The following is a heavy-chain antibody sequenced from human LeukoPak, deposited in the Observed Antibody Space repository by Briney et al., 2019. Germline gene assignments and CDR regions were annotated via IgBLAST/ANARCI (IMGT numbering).Heavy chain of an antibody. CDR2: ISDDGSYT. J-gene: IGHJ4*02. V-gene: IGHV3-74*01. CDR3: ASFGISWRSSY. D-gene: IGHD2-21*01. Sequence: GGSLRLSCAASGFSFSSHWVHWVRQAPGKGLVWVSRISDDGSYTSNVDSVKGRFTISRDNVNNMLYLHMNSLRAEDTAVYYCASFGISWRSSYWGRGTLVTVSS. CDR1: GFSFSSHW.